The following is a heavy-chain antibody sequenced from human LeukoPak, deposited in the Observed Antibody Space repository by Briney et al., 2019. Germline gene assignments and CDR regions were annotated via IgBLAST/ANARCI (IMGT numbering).Heavy chain of an antibody. Sequence: SETLSLNCAVYGGSFRGYYWSWIRQPRGKGLEWIGEINHSGSTNYNPSLKSRVTISVDTSKNQFSLKLSSVTAADTAVYYCARAPLPDYWGQGTLVTVSS. J-gene: IGHJ4*02. CDR2: INHSGST. V-gene: IGHV4-34*01. CDR3: ARAPLPDY. CDR1: GGSFRGYY.